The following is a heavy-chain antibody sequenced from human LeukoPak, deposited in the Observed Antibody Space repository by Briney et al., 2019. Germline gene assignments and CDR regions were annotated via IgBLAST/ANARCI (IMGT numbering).Heavy chain of an antibody. J-gene: IGHJ4*02. D-gene: IGHD2-8*01. V-gene: IGHV3-9*01. CDR3: ARWCTHRYYDY. CDR2: ISWNSGSI. Sequence: PGRSLRLSCAASGFTFDDYAMHWVRQAPGKGLEWVSGISWNSGSIGYADSVKGRFTITRDNSKNTLYLQMNSLRAEDTAVYYCARWCTHRYYDYWGQGTLVTVSS. CDR1: GFTFDDYA.